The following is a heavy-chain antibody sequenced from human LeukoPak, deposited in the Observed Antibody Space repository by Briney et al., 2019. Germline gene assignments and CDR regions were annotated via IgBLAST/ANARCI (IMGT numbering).Heavy chain of an antibody. J-gene: IGHJ3*02. D-gene: IGHD4-11*01. CDR1: GGSISSYY. V-gene: IGHV4-59*12. CDR2: IYYSGST. CDR3: ARESAVTTDAFDI. Sequence: PSETLSLTCTVSGGSISSYYWSWIRQPPGKGLEWIGYIYYSGSTNYNPSLKSRVTISVDRSKNQFSLKLSSVTAADTAVYYCARESAVTTDAFDIWGQGTMVTVSS.